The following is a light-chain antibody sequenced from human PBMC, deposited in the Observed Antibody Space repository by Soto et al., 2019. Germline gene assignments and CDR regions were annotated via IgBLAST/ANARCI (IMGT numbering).Light chain of an antibody. J-gene: IGKJ5*01. CDR2: DVS. V-gene: IGKV3-15*01. Sequence: EIVMTQSPARLSVSPGERVTLSCRAGQGVTTNFAWYQQKSGQSPRLLIYDVSTRATGVPARFSGTGSETDCTLTISGLQSEDAAVYFCQQYNNWPFSLGQGTRLEIK. CDR1: QGVTTN. CDR3: QQYNNWPFS.